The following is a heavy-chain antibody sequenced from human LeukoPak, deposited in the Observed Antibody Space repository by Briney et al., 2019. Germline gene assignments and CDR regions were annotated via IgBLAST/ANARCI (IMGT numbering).Heavy chain of an antibody. CDR3: TIESATGRRYSFDY. V-gene: IGHV3-30*03. J-gene: IGHJ4*02. D-gene: IGHD1-1*01. CDR1: GFTFSSHG. CDR2: VSSDGGTT. Sequence: GTSLRLSCAASGFTFSSHGIHWVRQAPGKGLEWVAVVSSDGGTTYYADSVKGRFTISRDNSKNTLYLQMNSLRGEDTAIYYCTIESATGRRYSFDYWGQGTLVTVSS.